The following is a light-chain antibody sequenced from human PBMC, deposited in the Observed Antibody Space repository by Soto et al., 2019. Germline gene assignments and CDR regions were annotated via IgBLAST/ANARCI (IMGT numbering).Light chain of an antibody. CDR2: QDT. CDR1: KLGDKY. Sequence: SSELTQPPSVSVSPGQTASITCSGDKLGDKYVCWYHQKPGQSPMLVIYQDTKRPSGIPERFSGSNSGNTATLTISGTQAIDEADYYCQAWDRSTAVFGGGTKLTVL. CDR3: QAWDRSTAV. V-gene: IGLV3-1*01. J-gene: IGLJ2*01.